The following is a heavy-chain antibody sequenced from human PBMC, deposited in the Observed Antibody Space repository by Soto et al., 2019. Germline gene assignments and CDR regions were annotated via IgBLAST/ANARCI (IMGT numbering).Heavy chain of an antibody. CDR2: VTGSGNNT. D-gene: IGHD6-13*01. Sequence: GGSLRLSCRGSGFTFSNSWMHWVRHTPGKGLEWVSSVTGSGNNTYYADSVKGRFTISRDNSKNTLYLQMNSLRAEDTAVYYCARRAATGLNFDYWGQGTLVTVSS. J-gene: IGHJ4*02. V-gene: IGHV3-23*01. CDR1: GFTFSNSW. CDR3: ARRAATGLNFDY.